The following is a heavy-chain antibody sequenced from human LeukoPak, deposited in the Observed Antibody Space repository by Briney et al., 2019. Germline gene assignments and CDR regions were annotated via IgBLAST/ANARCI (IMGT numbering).Heavy chain of an antibody. V-gene: IGHV1-69*13. Sequence: SVKVSCKASGYTFTGYYMHWVRQAPGQGLEWMGGIIPIFGTANYAQKFQGRVTITADESTSTAYMELSSLRSEDTAVYYCARADSTSNWFDPWGQGTLVTVSS. J-gene: IGHJ5*02. CDR2: IIPIFGTA. CDR3: ARADSTSNWFDP. D-gene: IGHD5/OR15-5a*01. CDR1: GYTFTGYY.